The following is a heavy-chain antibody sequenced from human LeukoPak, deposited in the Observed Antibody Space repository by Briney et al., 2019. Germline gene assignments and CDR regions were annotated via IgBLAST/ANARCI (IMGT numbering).Heavy chain of an antibody. V-gene: IGHV4-59*01. D-gene: IGHD3-22*01. CDR3: ARTPSYYYDSRQAFDI. J-gene: IGHJ3*02. CDR2: IYYSGST. CDR1: GGAISGYY. Sequence: SETLSLTCAVSGGAISGYYWSWIRQPPGKGLEWIGYIYYSGSTNYNPSLKSRVTISVDTSKNQFSLKLSSVTAADTAVYYCARTPSYYYDSRQAFDIWGQGTMVTVSS.